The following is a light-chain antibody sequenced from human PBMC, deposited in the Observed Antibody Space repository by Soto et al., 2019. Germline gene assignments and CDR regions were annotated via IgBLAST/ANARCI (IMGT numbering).Light chain of an antibody. CDR3: QQTYTTPRT. CDR2: ATS. J-gene: IGKJ1*01. Sequence: DTQMTQSPSSLSASVGDRISITCRASQTVSTYLNWYQQKAGQASTLLISATSTLQSGVPSRFSGSGSVTEFTLTITSLQPEDFATYCCQQTYTTPRTFGQGNKV. CDR1: QTVSTY. V-gene: IGKV1-39*01.